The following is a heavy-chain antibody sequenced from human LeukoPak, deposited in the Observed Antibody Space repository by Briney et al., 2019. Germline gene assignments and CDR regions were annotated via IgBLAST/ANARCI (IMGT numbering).Heavy chain of an antibody. CDR2: ISPNFGTT. J-gene: IGHJ6*04. CDR3: VIRLAMYLSSDGCDGGMDV. CDR1: GVTFSSYG. Sequence: GASVKLSCTASGVTFSSYGISWVRQAPGQGLEWMGGISPNFGTTNYAQKVQGRVTITADKSTSTPYMELSSLRSEDTAVYYCVIRLAMYLSSDGCDGGMDVWGKGTTVTLYS. D-gene: IGHD3-22*01. V-gene: IGHV1-69*06.